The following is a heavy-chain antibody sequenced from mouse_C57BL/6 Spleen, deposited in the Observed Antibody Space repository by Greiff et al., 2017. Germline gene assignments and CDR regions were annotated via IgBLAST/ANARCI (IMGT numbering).Heavy chain of an antibody. D-gene: IGHD2-4*01. CDR3: ARSGDDYERDFDY. CDR2: INPYNGST. J-gene: IGHJ2*01. CDR1: GYTFTDYY. V-gene: IGHV1-19*01. Sequence: EVQLQESGPVLVKPGASVKMSCKASGYTFTDYYMNWVKQSPGKSLEWIGVINPYNGSTSYNQKFKGKATVTVDKSSSTAYMELNSLTSEDSSVYYCARSGDDYERDFDYWGQGTTLTVSS.